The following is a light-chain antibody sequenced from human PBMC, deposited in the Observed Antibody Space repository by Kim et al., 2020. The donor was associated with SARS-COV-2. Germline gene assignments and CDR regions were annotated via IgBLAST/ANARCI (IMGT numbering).Light chain of an antibody. V-gene: IGKV1-5*01. CDR1: QSISSR. Sequence: DIQMTQSPSTLSASVGDRVSITCRASQSISSRLAWYQQKPGKPPKLLIYAASRLQSGAPSRFSGSGSGTEFTLTISSLQPDDFATYYCQQYDSYSWTFGQGTKVDIK. J-gene: IGKJ1*01. CDR2: AAS. CDR3: QQYDSYSWT.